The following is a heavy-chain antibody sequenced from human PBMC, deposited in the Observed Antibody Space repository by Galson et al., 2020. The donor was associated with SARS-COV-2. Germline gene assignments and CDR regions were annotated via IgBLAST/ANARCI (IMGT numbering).Heavy chain of an antibody. J-gene: IGHJ4*02. CDR2: IYYSGST. CDR3: ARDGLRFFDY. D-gene: IGHD5-12*01. CDR1: RGPASSGSYS. V-gene: IGHV4-61*01. Sequence: SQTPSPTCTLSRGPASSGSYSWRWIRQPPGKGLEWLGYIYYSGSTNYNPPLKSRVTISVDTSKNQFSLKLSAVTAADTAVDDCARDGLRFFDYWGQGTLVTVSS.